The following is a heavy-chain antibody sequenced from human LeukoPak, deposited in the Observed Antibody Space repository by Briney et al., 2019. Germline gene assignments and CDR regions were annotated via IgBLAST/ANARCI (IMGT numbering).Heavy chain of an antibody. V-gene: IGHV3-23*01. J-gene: IGHJ4*02. CDR2: ISGSGSSS. CDR3: AKDQRTISTFDY. Sequence: GGSLRLSCAASGFTFSDYGMSWVRQAPGKGLEWVSAISGSGSSSYYADSVKGRFTISRDNSKNTLYLQINSLRAEDTAIYYCAKDQRTISTFDYWGQGTLVTVSS. D-gene: IGHD3-3*01. CDR1: GFTFSDYG.